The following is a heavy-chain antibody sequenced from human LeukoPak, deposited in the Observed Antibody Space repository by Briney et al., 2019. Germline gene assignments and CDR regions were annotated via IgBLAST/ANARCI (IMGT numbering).Heavy chain of an antibody. CDR3: ARGRYGSYTPDFDF. J-gene: IGHJ4*02. D-gene: IGHD6-13*01. Sequence: GKSLRLSCAASGFTFSTYSMHWVRQAPGKGLEWVAVISYDGSNKYYADSVRGRFTISRDNSENTLYLQMNSLRDEDTAVYYCARGRYGSYTPDFDFWGQGTLVTVSS. CDR2: ISYDGSNK. V-gene: IGHV3-30*04. CDR1: GFTFSTYS.